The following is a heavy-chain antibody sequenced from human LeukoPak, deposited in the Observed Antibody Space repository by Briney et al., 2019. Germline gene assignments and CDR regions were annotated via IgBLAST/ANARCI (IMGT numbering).Heavy chain of an antibody. CDR1: GGSFSGYC. D-gene: IGHD6-13*01. Sequence: SETLSLTCAVYGGSFSGYCWSWIRQPPGKGLEWIGEINHSGSTNYNPSLKSRVTISVDTSKNQFSLKLSSVTAADTAVYYCGSSSWEYGMDVWGQGTTVTVSS. J-gene: IGHJ6*02. CDR2: INHSGST. CDR3: GSSSWEYGMDV. V-gene: IGHV4-34*01.